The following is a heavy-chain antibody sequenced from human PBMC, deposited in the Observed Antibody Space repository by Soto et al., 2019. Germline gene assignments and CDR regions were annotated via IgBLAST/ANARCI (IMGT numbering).Heavy chain of an antibody. CDR1: GFSLNSYA. D-gene: IGHD5-12*01. CDR3: AKGSIEYSASVDN. J-gene: IGHJ4*02. CDR2: ISARGGSA. Sequence: EVHLLESGGGLVQPGGSLRLSCAASGFSLNSYAMVWVRQAPGKGLEWVSVISARGGSAYFADSVKGRFTISRDNSKNVLSLEMNSLRAEDTAIYFCAKGSIEYSASVDNWGQGPLVLVSS. V-gene: IGHV3-23*01.